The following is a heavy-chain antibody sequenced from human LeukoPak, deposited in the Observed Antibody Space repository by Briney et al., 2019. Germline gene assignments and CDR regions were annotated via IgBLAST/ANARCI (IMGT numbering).Heavy chain of an antibody. CDR1: GFTFSSYG. V-gene: IGHV3-30*18. CDR2: ISYDGSNK. CDR3: AKDEEYYYDSSGYFDY. J-gene: IGHJ4*02. Sequence: GGSLKLSCAASGFTFSSYGMHWVRQAPGKGLEWVAVISYDGSNKYYADSVKVRFTISRDNSKNTPYLQMNSLRAEDTAVYYCAKDEEYYYDSSGYFDYWGQGTLVTVSS. D-gene: IGHD3-22*01.